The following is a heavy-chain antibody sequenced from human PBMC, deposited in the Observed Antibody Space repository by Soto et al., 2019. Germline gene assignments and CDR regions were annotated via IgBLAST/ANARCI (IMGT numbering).Heavy chain of an antibody. Sequence: PGGSLRLSCAASGFTFSSYAMSWVRQAPGKGLEWVSAISGSGGSTYYADSVKGRFTISRDNSKNTLYLQMSSLRAEDTAVYYCAKDKGDGSGRKYNYGMDVWGQGTTVTVSS. V-gene: IGHV3-23*01. CDR2: ISGSGGST. CDR1: GFTFSSYA. CDR3: AKDKGDGSGRKYNYGMDV. J-gene: IGHJ6*02. D-gene: IGHD3-10*01.